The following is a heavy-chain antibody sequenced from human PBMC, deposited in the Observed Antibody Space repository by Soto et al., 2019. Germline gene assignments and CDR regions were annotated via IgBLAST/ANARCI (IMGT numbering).Heavy chain of an antibody. CDR3: ARVLGLLDPFDI. V-gene: IGHV3-23*01. J-gene: IGHJ3*02. Sequence: GGSLRLSCAASGITFSSSPMGWVRQAPGKGLEWVSSIRNVADKTYYADSVKGRFTISRDNSKNTLHLQMNSLRVEDTAVYFCARVLGLLDPFDIWGRGTMVTVSS. CDR2: IRNVADKT. CDR1: GITFSSSP. D-gene: IGHD2-15*01.